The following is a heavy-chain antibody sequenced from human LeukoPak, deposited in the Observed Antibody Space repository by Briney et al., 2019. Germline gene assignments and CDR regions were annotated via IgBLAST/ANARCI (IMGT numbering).Heavy chain of an antibody. CDR2: IYPGDSDT. CDR1: GYSFASQW. CDR3: ARLVYDKSRRFDP. J-gene: IGHJ5*02. D-gene: IGHD3-22*01. Sequence: GESLKISCQGAGYSFASQWIGWVRQMPGKGLEWMGIIYPGDSDTRYNPSFQGQVTISADKSISTAYLQWSSLKASDTAMYYCARLVYDKSRRFDPWGQGTLVTVSS. V-gene: IGHV5-51*01.